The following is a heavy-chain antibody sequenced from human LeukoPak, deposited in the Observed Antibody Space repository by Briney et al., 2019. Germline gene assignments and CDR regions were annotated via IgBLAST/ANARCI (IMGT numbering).Heavy chain of an antibody. CDR1: DGSISSYY. J-gene: IGHJ6*03. Sequence: SETLSLTCTVSDGSISSYYWSWIRQPPGKGLEWIGYIYYSGSTNYNPSLKSRVTISVDTSKNQFSLKLSSVTAADTAVYYCARVPRYCSSTSCYNSDYYYYYMDVWGKGTTVTVSS. V-gene: IGHV4-59*01. D-gene: IGHD2-2*02. CDR2: IYYSGST. CDR3: ARVPRYCSSTSCYNSDYYYYYMDV.